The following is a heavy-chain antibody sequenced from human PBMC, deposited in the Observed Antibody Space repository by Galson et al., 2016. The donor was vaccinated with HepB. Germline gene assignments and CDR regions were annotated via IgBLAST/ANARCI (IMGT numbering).Heavy chain of an antibody. CDR3: AKDVSSSFHYYYGMDV. J-gene: IGHJ6*04. D-gene: IGHD6-6*01. V-gene: IGHV3-43*01. Sequence: SLRLSCAASGFTFDDLIMHWVRQGPGKGLEWVALISWDGATTSYSDSVKGRFTISRDNTKNSLYLQMNSLTTEDTALYYCAKDVSSSFHYYYGMDVWGKGTTVTVSS. CDR2: ISWDGATT. CDR1: GFTFDDLI.